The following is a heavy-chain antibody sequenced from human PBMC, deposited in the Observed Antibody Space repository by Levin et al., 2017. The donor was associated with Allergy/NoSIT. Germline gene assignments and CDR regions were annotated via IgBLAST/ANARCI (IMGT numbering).Heavy chain of an antibody. CDR2: IRGSGVST. Sequence: GESLKISCAASGFTFSNYAMSWVRQAPGKGLEWVSAIRGSGVSTYYADPVKGRFSISRDNSNNTLYLQMNTLRAEDTAVYYCAISSGWFRPTGAFDYWGQGTLVTVSS. CDR3: AISSGWFRPTGAFDY. CDR1: GFTFSNYA. V-gene: IGHV3-23*01. D-gene: IGHD6-19*01. J-gene: IGHJ4*02.